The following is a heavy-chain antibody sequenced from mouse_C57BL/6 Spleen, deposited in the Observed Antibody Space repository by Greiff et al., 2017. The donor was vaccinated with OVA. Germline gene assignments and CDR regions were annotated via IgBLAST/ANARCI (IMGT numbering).Heavy chain of an antibody. J-gene: IGHJ4*01. Sequence: EVHLVESGGGLVKPGGSLKLSCAASGFTFSDYGLHWVRQAPEKGLEWVAYISSGSSATYYADTVKGRFTISRDNAKNTLFLQMTIFTSETTAMYYCASPIDYEYGAMDYWGQGTSVTVSS. D-gene: IGHD2-10*02. CDR2: ISSGSSAT. CDR3: ASPIDYEYGAMDY. V-gene: IGHV5-17*01. CDR1: GFTFSDYG.